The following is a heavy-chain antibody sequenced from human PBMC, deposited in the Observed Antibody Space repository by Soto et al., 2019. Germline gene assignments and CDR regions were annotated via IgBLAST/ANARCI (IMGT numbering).Heavy chain of an antibody. Sequence: PSETLSLTCAVYGGSFSGYYWSWLRQPPGKGLEWIGEINHSGGTNYNPSLKSRVTISVDTSKNQFSLKLSSVTAADTAVYYCARSAVAGIIDYWGQGTLVTVSS. V-gene: IGHV4-34*01. CDR1: GGSFSGYY. CDR2: INHSGGT. CDR3: ARSAVAGIIDY. J-gene: IGHJ4*02. D-gene: IGHD6-19*01.